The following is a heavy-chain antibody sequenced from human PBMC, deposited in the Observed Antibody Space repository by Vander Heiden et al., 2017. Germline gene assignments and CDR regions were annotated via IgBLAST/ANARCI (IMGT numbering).Heavy chain of an antibody. D-gene: IGHD5-18*01. V-gene: IGHV3-33*01. J-gene: IGHJ4*02. Sequence: QVQLVESGGGVVQPGRSLRLSCAASGFTFRSYGMHWVRQAPGKGREWVAVIWYDGSNKYYADSVKGRFTISRDNSKNTLYLQMNSLRAEDTAVYYCARDLERDTAMGLLDYWGQGTLVTVSS. CDR1: GFTFRSYG. CDR3: ARDLERDTAMGLLDY. CDR2: IWYDGSNK.